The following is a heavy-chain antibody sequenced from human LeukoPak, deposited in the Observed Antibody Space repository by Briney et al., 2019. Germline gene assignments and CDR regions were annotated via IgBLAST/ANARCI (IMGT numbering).Heavy chain of an antibody. V-gene: IGHV3-30-3*01. Sequence: GRSLRLSCAASGFTFSSDAMHWVRQAPGKGLEWVAVISYDGSNKYYADSVKGRFTISRDNSKNTLYLQMNSLRAEETAVYYCAREDIAVAGTYFDPWGQGTLVTVSS. CDR1: GFTFSSDA. D-gene: IGHD6-19*01. CDR3: AREDIAVAGTYFDP. CDR2: ISYDGSNK. J-gene: IGHJ5*02.